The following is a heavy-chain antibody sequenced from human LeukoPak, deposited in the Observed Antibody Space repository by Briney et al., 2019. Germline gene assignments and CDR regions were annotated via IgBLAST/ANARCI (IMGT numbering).Heavy chain of an antibody. V-gene: IGHV4-59*08. CDR2: IYYSGST. Sequence: SETLSLTCTVSGGSISSYYWSWIRQPPGKGLEWIGYIYYSGSTNYNPSLKSRVTISVDTSKNQFSLKLSSVTAADTAVYYCASLDGDSSGFYFNLWGQGTLVTVSS. J-gene: IGHJ5*02. CDR1: GGSISSYY. CDR3: ASLDGDSSGFYFNL. D-gene: IGHD3-22*01.